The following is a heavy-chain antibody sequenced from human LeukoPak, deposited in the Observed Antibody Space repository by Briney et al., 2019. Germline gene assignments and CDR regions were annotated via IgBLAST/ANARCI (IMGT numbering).Heavy chain of an antibody. D-gene: IGHD1-26*01. J-gene: IGHJ4*02. CDR2: IYSGGST. V-gene: IGHV3-53*05. CDR3: AKDLERGSLIDY. Sequence: GGSLRLSCAASGFIVSSNYMSWVRQAPGKGLEWVSVIYSGGSTYYADSVKGRFTISRDNSKNTLYLQMNSLRAEDTAVYYCAKDLERGSLIDYWGQGTLVTVSS. CDR1: GFIVSSNY.